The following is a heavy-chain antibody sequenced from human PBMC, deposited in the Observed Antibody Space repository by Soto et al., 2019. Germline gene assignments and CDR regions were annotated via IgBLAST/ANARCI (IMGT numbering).Heavy chain of an antibody. CDR1: GFSLSTSGVG. J-gene: IGHJ4*02. D-gene: IGHD6-13*01. CDR3: AHKQVAAAGGTFGY. V-gene: IGHV2-5*02. CDR2: IYWDDDK. Sequence: SGPTLVNPTQTLTLTCTFSGFSLSTSGVGVGWISQPPGKALEWLALIYWDDDKRYSPSLKSRLTITKDTSKNQVVLTMTNMDPVDTATYYCAHKQVAAAGGTFGYWGQGTLVTVSS.